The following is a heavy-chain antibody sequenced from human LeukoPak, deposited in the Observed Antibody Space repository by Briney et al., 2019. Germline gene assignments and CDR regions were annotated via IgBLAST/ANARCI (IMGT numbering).Heavy chain of an antibody. V-gene: IGHV3-9*03. CDR1: GFTFDDYA. CDR3: AKGGGGRLIYYYYMDV. D-gene: IGHD3-16*01. J-gene: IGHJ6*03. CDR2: ITWNSDNI. Sequence: GRSLRLSCAASGFTFDDYAMHWVRQAPGKGLEWVSGITWNSDNIEYADSVKGRFTISRDNAKNSLYLQMNSLRAEDMALYYCAKGGGGRLIYYYYMDVWGKGTTVTVSS.